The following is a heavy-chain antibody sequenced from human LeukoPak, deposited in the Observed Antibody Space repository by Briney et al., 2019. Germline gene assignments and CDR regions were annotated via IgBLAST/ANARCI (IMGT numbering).Heavy chain of an antibody. V-gene: IGHV3-30*02. J-gene: IGHJ4*02. Sequence: GGSLRLSCAASGFTFSNYGMHWVRQAPGKGLEWVAFIRYDGSNKYYADSMKGRFTISRDNSKNTLYLQMNSLRAADTAVYYCATESPSCGGDCFGYWGQGTLVTVSS. CDR2: IRYDGSNK. CDR3: ATESPSCGGDCFGY. CDR1: GFTFSNYG. D-gene: IGHD2-21*01.